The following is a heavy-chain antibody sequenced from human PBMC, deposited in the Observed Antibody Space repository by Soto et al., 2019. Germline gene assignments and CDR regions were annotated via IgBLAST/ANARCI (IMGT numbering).Heavy chain of an antibody. J-gene: IGHJ6*02. CDR1: GFSFSSFD. D-gene: IGHD5-18*01. V-gene: IGHV3-23*01. Sequence: GGCMRLSCAACGFSFSSFDMSWLLEAPGKGLEWISAMSGSPASTYYADSAKGRFTISRDNSKSTLYLQMNSLRADDTAVYYCVKXPIPPPPTATGPYGMDVSGQGTAVSVSS. CDR3: VKXPIPPPPTATGPYGMDV. CDR2: MSGSPAST.